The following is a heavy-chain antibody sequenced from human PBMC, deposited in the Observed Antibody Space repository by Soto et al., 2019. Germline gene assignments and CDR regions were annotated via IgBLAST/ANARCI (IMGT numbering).Heavy chain of an antibody. CDR2: IYSSENT. D-gene: IGHD2-2*03. J-gene: IGHJ6*02. Sequence: PSDTLSLTCTASGDSVSTNSYSWGWIRQSPGKGLEWIGTIYSSENTYYNPSLLSRVTISVDTSKNEFSLRLSSVTAADTAVYYCARLNGYCISTNCHGYYGMDVWGQGTTVT. V-gene: IGHV4-39*01. CDR3: ARLNGYCISTNCHGYYGMDV. CDR1: GDSVSTNSYS.